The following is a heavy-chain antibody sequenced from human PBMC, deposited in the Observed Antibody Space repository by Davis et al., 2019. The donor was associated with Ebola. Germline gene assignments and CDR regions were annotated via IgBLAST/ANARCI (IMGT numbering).Heavy chain of an antibody. CDR1: GFTFSSYS. D-gene: IGHD4-11*01. V-gene: IGHV3-21*01. CDR2: ISSSSSYI. CDR3: AREGPYSNYEVYYYYGMDV. J-gene: IGHJ6*02. Sequence: SCAASGFTFSSYSMNWVRQAPGKGLEWVSSISSSSSYIYYADSVKGRFTISRDNAKTSLYLQMNSLRAEDTAVYYCAREGPYSNYEVYYYYGMDVWGQGTTVTVSS.